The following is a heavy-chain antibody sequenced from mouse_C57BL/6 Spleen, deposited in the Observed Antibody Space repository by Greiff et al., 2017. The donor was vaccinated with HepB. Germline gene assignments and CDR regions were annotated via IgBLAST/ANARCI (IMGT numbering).Heavy chain of an antibody. Sequence: EVQGLESGGGLVKPGGSLKLSCAASGFTFSSYAMSWVRQTPEKSLEWVATISHGGSYTYYPDNVKGRFTISRDNAKNNLYLQMSHLKSEDTAMYYCARGYDEGYYYAMDYWGQGTSVTGAS. V-gene: IGHV5-4*01. CDR2: ISHGGSYT. CDR1: GFTFSSYA. D-gene: IGHD2-12*01. CDR3: ARGYDEGYYYAMDY. J-gene: IGHJ4*01.